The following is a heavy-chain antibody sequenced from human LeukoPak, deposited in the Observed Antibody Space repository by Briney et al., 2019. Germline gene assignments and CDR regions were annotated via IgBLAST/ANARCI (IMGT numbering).Heavy chain of an antibody. V-gene: IGHV1-69*05. J-gene: IGHJ5*02. D-gene: IGHD2-15*01. Sequence: SVKVSCKASGGTFSSYAISWVRQAPGQGLEWMGRIIPIFGTANYAQKFQGRVTITTDESTSTAYMELSSLRSEDTAVYYCAKIVGGATRKNRFEPWGQGTLVTVSS. CDR3: AKIVGGATRKNRFEP. CDR2: IIPIFGTA. CDR1: GGTFSSYA.